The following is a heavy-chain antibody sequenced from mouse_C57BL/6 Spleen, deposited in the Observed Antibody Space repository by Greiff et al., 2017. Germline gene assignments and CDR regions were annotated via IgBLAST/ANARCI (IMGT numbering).Heavy chain of an antibody. J-gene: IGHJ4*01. CDR2: IDPSDSET. V-gene: IGHV1-52*01. CDR1: GYTFTSYW. D-gene: IGHD1-1*01. CDR3: ARAKLRGDYYAMDY. Sequence: QVQLKQPGAELVRPGSSVKLSCKASGYTFTSYWMHWVKQRPIQGLEWIGNIDPSDSETHYNQKFKDKATLTVDKSSSTAYMQLSSLTSEDSAVYYCARAKLRGDYYAMDYWGQGTSVTVSS.